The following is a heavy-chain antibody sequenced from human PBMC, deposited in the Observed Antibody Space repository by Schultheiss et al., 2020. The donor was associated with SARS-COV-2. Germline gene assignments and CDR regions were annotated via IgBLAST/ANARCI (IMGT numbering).Heavy chain of an antibody. CDR1: GFTFSRDW. V-gene: IGHV3-48*03. J-gene: IGHJ6*02. Sequence: GGSLRLSCAASGFTFSRDWMSWVRQAPGKGLEWVSYISSSGSTIYYADSVKGRFTISRDNAKNSLYLQMNSLRAEDTAVYYCARKVGGLYYDFWSGSIMDVWGQGTTVTVSS. CDR3: ARKVGGLYYDFWSGSIMDV. D-gene: IGHD3-3*01. CDR2: ISSSGSTI.